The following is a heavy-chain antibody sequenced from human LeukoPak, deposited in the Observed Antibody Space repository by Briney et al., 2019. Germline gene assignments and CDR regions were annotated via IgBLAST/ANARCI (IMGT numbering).Heavy chain of an antibody. CDR1: GYSFTSYW. J-gene: IGHJ4*02. D-gene: IGHD3-22*01. Sequence: GESLKISCKGSGYSFTSYWIGWVRQMPGKGLEWMGIIYPGDSDTRYSPSLQGQVTISADKSISTAYLQWSSLKASDTAMYYCARLWDYDSSGYPPFDYWGQGTLVTVSS. V-gene: IGHV5-51*01. CDR3: ARLWDYDSSGYPPFDY. CDR2: IYPGDSDT.